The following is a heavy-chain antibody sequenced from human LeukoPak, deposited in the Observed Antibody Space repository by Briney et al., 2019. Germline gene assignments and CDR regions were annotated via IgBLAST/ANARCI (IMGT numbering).Heavy chain of an antibody. Sequence: GGSLRLSCAASGFTFSSYWMSWVRQAPGKGLEWVANIKQDGSQKYYVDSVKGRFTISRDNSKNTLYLQMNSLRAEDTAVYYCARNRGPLLQDYWGQGTLVTVSS. D-gene: IGHD2-21*01. CDR2: IKQDGSQK. J-gene: IGHJ4*02. CDR1: GFTFSSYW. V-gene: IGHV3-7*03. CDR3: ARNRGPLLQDY.